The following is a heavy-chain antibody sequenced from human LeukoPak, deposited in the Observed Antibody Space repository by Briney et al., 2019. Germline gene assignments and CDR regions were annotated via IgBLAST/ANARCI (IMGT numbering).Heavy chain of an antibody. CDR2: ISYSGSR. V-gene: IGHV4-39*02. CDR3: ARREGRGGPSDY. CDR1: GFTFSSYA. Sequence: GSLRLSCAASGFTFSSYAMNWIRQPPGKGLEWIGSISYSGSRYYNPSLKSRVSISGDTSRNHFSMMLSSVTAADTAVYYCARREGRGGPSDYWGQGTLVTVSS. J-gene: IGHJ4*02. D-gene: IGHD3-10*01.